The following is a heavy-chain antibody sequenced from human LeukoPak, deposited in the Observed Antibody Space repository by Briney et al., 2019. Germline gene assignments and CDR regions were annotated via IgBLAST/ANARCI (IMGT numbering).Heavy chain of an antibody. Sequence: PSQTLSLTCTVSGGSISSGSYYWSWIRQPAGKGLEWIVRIYTSGSTNYNPSLKSRVTISVDTSKNQFSLKLSSVTAADTAVYYCARGQQLVRPGSGAFDIWGQGTMVTVSS. CDR3: ARGQQLVRPGSGAFDI. J-gene: IGHJ3*02. CDR2: IYTSGST. CDR1: GGSISSGSYY. V-gene: IGHV4-61*02. D-gene: IGHD6-13*01.